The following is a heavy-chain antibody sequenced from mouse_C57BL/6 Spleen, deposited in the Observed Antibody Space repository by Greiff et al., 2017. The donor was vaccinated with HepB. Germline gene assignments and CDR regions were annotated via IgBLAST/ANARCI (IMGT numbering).Heavy chain of an antibody. CDR2: IYPSDSET. CDR1: GYTFTSYW. Sequence: VQLQQPGAELVRPGSSVKLSCKASGYTFTSYWMDWVKQRPGQGLEWIGNIYPSDSETHYNQKFKDKATLTVDKSSSTAYMQLSSLTSEDSAVYCCASLGGFITTVWGQGTTLTVSS. CDR3: ASLGGFITTV. V-gene: IGHV1-61*01. D-gene: IGHD1-1*01. J-gene: IGHJ2*01.